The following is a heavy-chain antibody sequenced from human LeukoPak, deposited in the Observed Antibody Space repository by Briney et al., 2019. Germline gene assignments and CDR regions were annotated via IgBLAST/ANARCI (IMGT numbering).Heavy chain of an antibody. CDR1: GFTFSSYE. CDR3: ARGDLYHGMDV. V-gene: IGHV3-48*03. CDR2: ISSSGVNV. Sequence: PGGSLRLSCAASGFTFSSYEMKWVRQAPGKGLEWVSYISSSGVNVYYADSARGRFTISRDNAKNSLYLQMNSLRAEDTAVYYCARGDLYHGMDVWGKRTTVTVSS. J-gene: IGHJ6*04.